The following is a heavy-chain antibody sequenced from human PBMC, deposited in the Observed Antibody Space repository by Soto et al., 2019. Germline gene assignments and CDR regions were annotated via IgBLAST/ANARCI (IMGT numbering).Heavy chain of an antibody. CDR2: IYYSGTT. D-gene: IGHD2-2*01. Sequence: SETVSLTCTVSGGSISSGGYYWSWIRQHPGMGLEWIGYIYYSGTTYYNPSLKSRVTISVDTSKNQFSLKLSSVSAADTALYYCARCSLVVVPAPGFDPWGRGTLVTVS. V-gene: IGHV4-31*03. CDR3: ARCSLVVVPAPGFDP. CDR1: GGSISSGGYY. J-gene: IGHJ5*02.